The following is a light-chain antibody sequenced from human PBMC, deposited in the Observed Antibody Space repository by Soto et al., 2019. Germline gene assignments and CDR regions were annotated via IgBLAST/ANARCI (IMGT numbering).Light chain of an antibody. CDR1: QGISSW. V-gene: IGKV1-12*01. CDR3: QQANSFPLI. CDR2: AAS. J-gene: IGKJ4*01. Sequence: DIQMTQSPSSVSASAGDRVTITCRASQGISSWLAWYQQKPGKAPKVLIYAASTLQRGVPSRFSGSGSGTVFTLTISSLQPKVSASYYGQQANSFPLIFGGGTKVEIK.